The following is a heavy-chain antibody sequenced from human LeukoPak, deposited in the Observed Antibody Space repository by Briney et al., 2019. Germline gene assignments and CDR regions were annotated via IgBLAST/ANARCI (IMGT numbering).Heavy chain of an antibody. CDR2: IYYSGST. Sequence: SETLSLTCTVSGGSISSYYWSWIRQPPGKGLEWIGYIYYSGSTNYNPSLKSRVTISVDTSKNQFSLKLSSVTAADTAVYYCARMTNDPHGVDVWGKGTTVTVSS. V-gene: IGHV4-59*01. CDR1: GGSISSYY. J-gene: IGHJ6*04. CDR3: ARMTNDPHGVDV. D-gene: IGHD1-1*01.